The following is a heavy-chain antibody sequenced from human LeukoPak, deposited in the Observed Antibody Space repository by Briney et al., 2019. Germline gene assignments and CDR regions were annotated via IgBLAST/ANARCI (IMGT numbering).Heavy chain of an antibody. CDR1: GFTFSSYG. CDR2: VSYDGSDK. D-gene: IGHD1-1*01. J-gene: IGHJ6*02. CDR3: AKEGVLERYFYYGMDV. V-gene: IGHV3-30*18. Sequence: GGSLRLSCAASGFTFSSYGMNWVRQAPGKRLEWVGIVSYDGSDKYYADSVKGRFTISRDNFKNTVYLQMNSLRAEDTAVYFCAKEGVLERYFYYGMDVWGQGTTVTVSS.